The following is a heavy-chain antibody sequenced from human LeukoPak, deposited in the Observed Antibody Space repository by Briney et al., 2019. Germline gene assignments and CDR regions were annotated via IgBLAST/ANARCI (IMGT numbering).Heavy chain of an antibody. CDR2: INPSGGST. Sequence: ASVKVSCKASGYTFTSYYMHWVRQAPGQGLEWMGIINPSGGSTSYAQKFQGRVTMTRDTSTSTVYMELSSLRSEDTAVYYCAREVLCSSTSCYQDEKPTHDYWGQGTLVTVSS. D-gene: IGHD2-2*01. CDR1: GYTFTSYY. CDR3: AREVLCSSTSCYQDEKPTHDY. J-gene: IGHJ4*02. V-gene: IGHV1-46*01.